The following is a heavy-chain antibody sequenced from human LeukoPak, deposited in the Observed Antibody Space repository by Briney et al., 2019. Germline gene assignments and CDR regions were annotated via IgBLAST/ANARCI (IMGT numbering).Heavy chain of an antibody. CDR2: INHSGST. D-gene: IGHD2-15*01. J-gene: IGHJ5*02. V-gene: IGHV4-34*01. CDR1: GGSFSGYY. CDR3: ARGPPTLGYCSGGSRYSGTRSNWFDP. Sequence: PSETLSLTCAVYGGSFSGYYWSWIRQPPGKGLEWIGEINHSGSTNYNPSLKSRVTISVDTSKNQFSLKLSSVTAADTAVYYCARGPPTLGYCSGGSRYSGTRSNWFDPWGQGTLVTVSS.